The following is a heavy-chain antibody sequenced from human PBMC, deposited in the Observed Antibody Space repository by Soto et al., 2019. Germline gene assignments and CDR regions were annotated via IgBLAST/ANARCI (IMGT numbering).Heavy chain of an antibody. D-gene: IGHD3-10*01. Sequence: SETLSLTCTVSGGSLSSSSYYWGWIRQPPGKGLEWIGSIYYSGSTYYNPSLKSRVTISVDTSKNQFSLKLSSVTAADTAVYYCARDEFGYWGQGTLVTVSS. CDR3: ARDEFGY. CDR2: IYYSGST. V-gene: IGHV4-39*02. J-gene: IGHJ4*02. CDR1: GGSLSSSSYY.